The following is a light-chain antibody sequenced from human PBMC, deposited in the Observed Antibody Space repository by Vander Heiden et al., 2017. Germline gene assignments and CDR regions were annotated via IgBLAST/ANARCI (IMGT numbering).Light chain of an antibody. V-gene: IGLV1-44*01. CDR1: STNSESNT. J-gene: IGLJ2*01. Sequence: QSALPQPPSASGPPAQRVTISCSGSSTNSESNTGNWYQQLPGTAPDLLIDNNRQRPSGVPVRFSVSESGTSATPTISGLQAEDEADYYCAAWDDSLNGGLFGGGTKLTVL. CDR2: NNR. CDR3: AAWDDSLNGGL.